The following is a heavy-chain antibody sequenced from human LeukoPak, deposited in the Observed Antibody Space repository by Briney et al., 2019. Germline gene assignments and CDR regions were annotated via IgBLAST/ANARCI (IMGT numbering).Heavy chain of an antibody. CDR2: IYFVGSS. D-gene: IGHD6-13*01. CDR1: GGSISTYY. Sequence: SEILSLTCTVSGGSISTYYWSWIRQPPGKGLEWIGYIYFVGSSDYNPSLKSRVTISVDTSKNQFSLKLRSVTAADTAVYYCARHQSNSGWSPFDYWGQGTLVTVSS. J-gene: IGHJ4*02. CDR3: ARHQSNSGWSPFDY. V-gene: IGHV4-59*08.